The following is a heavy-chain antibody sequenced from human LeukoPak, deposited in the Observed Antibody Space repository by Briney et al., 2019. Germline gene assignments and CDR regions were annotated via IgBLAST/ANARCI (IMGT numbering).Heavy chain of an antibody. V-gene: IGHV4-61*01. CDR3: ARDAGYCSGGSCYLGLYYYYGMDV. CDR1: GGSVSSGSYY. J-gene: IGHJ6*02. CDR2: IYYTGST. Sequence: PSETLSLTCTVSGGSVSSGSYYWSWIRQPPGRGLEWIGYIYYTGSTNNNPSLKSRVTISLDTSKNQFSLKLSSVTAADTAVYYCARDAGYCSGGSCYLGLYYYYGMDVWGQGTTVTVSS. D-gene: IGHD2-15*01.